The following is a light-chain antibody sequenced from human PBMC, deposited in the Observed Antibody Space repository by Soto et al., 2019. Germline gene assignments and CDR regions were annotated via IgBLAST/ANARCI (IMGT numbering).Light chain of an antibody. CDR1: QSVTWY. V-gene: IGKV3-11*01. Sequence: EIVLTQSPATLSLSPGERATLSCRASQSVTWYLAWYHQKPGQAPRLLIYDATNRTTGIPARFSGSGSGTDFPPTISSLEHEYFAVYYWQQRTNWLTFGGGTRVEI. CDR2: DAT. J-gene: IGKJ4*01. CDR3: QQRTNWLT.